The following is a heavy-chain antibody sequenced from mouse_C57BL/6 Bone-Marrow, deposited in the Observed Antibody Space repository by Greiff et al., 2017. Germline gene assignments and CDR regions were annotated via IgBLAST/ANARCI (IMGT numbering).Heavy chain of an antibody. V-gene: IGHV1-82*01. J-gene: IGHJ3*01. D-gene: IGHD2-2*01. CDR1: GYAFSSSW. CDR2: IYPGDGDT. Sequence: QVQLQQSGPELVKPGASVKISCKASGYAFSSSWMNWVKQRPGKCLEWIGRIYPGDGDTNYNGKFKGKATLTADKSSSTAYMQLSSLTSEDSAVYFCARGGYDAWFAYWGQGTLVTVSA. CDR3: ARGGYDAWFAY.